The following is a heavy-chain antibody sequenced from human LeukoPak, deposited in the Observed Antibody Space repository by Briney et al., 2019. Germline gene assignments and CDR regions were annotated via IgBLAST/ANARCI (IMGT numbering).Heavy chain of an antibody. D-gene: IGHD3-10*01. V-gene: IGHV3-66*01. CDR2: IYSGGST. CDR3: AREMTGIRDFDY. Sequence: GGSLRLSCAASGFTVSSNYMSWVRQAPGKGLEWVSVIYSGGSTYYADSVKGRFTISRDNSKNTLYLQMNSLRVEDTAVYFCAREMTGIRDFDYWGQGTLVTVSS. CDR1: GFTVSSNY. J-gene: IGHJ4*02.